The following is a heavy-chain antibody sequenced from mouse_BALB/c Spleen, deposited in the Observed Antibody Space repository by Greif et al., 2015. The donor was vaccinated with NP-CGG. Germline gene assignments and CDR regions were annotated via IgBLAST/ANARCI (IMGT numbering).Heavy chain of an antibody. J-gene: IGHJ1*01. Sequence: GKLMESGGGLVQPGESLKLSCESNEYEFPSHDMSWVRRTPEKRLELVAAINSDGGSTYYPDTMERRFIISRDNTKKTLYLQMSSLRSEDTALYYCARHYYGSSWYFDVWGAGTTVTVSS. CDR2: INSDGGST. CDR3: ARHYYGSSWYFDV. V-gene: IGHV5-2*03. CDR1: EYEFPSHD. D-gene: IGHD1-1*01.